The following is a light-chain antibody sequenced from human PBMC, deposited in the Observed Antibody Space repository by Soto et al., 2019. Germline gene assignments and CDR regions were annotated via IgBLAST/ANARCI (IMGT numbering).Light chain of an antibody. CDR2: VAS. Sequence: DIQMTQSPSSLSASVGDRVTSTCRASQNIINYLNWYQQKPGKAPQLLIYVASRLESGVPSRFSGSGSGTDFTLTISSLQPEDFATYYCQQSYNAPITFGQGTRLEIK. J-gene: IGKJ5*01. CDR1: QNIINY. V-gene: IGKV1-39*01. CDR3: QQSYNAPIT.